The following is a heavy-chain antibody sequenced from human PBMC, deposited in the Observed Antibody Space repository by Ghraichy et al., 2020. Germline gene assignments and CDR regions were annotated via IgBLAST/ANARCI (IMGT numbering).Heavy chain of an antibody. V-gene: IGHV4-34*01. J-gene: IGHJ6*02. Sequence: SETLSLTCAVYGGSFSGYYWSWIRQPPGKGLEWIGEINHSGSTNYNPSLKSRVTISVDTSKNQFSLKLSSVTAADTAVYYCARRRASGYSPRYYYYGMDVWGQGTTVTVSS. CDR2: INHSGST. D-gene: IGHD3-22*01. CDR3: ARRRASGYSPRYYYYGMDV. CDR1: GGSFSGYY.